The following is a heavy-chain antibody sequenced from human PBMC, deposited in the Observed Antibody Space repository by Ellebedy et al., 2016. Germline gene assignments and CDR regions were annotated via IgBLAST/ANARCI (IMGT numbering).Heavy chain of an antibody. J-gene: IGHJ6*02. D-gene: IGHD4-17*01. V-gene: IGHV3-53*01. CDR2: IYSGGST. CDR1: GFTVSSNY. CDR3: ARMDYGDYYYYGMDV. Sequence: GGSLRLSCAASGFTVSSNYMNWVRQSPGKGLEWVSVIYSGGSTYYADSVKGRFTISRDNSKNTLYLQMNSLRAEDTAVYYCARMDYGDYYYYGMDVWGQGTTVTVSS.